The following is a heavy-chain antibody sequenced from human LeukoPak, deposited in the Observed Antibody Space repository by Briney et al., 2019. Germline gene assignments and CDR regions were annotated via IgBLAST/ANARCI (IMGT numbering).Heavy chain of an antibody. V-gene: IGHV4-4*07. Sequence: SETLSLTCTVSGGSISSYYWSWIRQPAGKGLEWIGRIYTSGSTNYNPSLKSRVTMSVDTSKNQFSLKLSSVTAADTAVYYCARGQGKRYYGSGSYYNRMDVWGQGTTVTVSS. CDR1: GGSISSYY. CDR2: IYTSGST. CDR3: ARGQGKRYYGSGSYYNRMDV. D-gene: IGHD3-10*01. J-gene: IGHJ6*02.